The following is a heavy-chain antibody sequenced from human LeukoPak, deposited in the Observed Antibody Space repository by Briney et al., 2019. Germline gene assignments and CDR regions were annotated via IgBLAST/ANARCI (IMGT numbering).Heavy chain of an antibody. CDR3: ARPRGNVEMATILFDY. J-gene: IGHJ4*02. D-gene: IGHD5-24*01. CDR1: GFTFDSYG. CDR2: ISTSSIYI. V-gene: IGHV3-21*01. Sequence: PGGSLRLSCATSGFTFDSYGMNWVRQAPGKGLEWVSSISTSSIYIYYADSLKGRFTISRDNARNSLYLQMNSLRAEDTAVYYCARPRGNVEMATILFDYWGQGTVVTVSS.